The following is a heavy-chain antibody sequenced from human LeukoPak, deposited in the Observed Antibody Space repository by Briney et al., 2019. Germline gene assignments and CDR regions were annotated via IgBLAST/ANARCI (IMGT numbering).Heavy chain of an antibody. J-gene: IGHJ4*02. V-gene: IGHV3-48*03. CDR3: ARTLRVWFGELPTPNFDC. CDR2: ISSSGSTI. CDR1: GFTFSSYE. Sequence: GGSLRLSCAASGFTFSSYEMNWVRQAPGKGLEWVSYISSSGSTIYYADSVKGRFTISRDNAKNSLYLQMNSLRAEDTAVYYCARTLRVWFGELPTPNFDCWGQGTLVTVSS. D-gene: IGHD3-10*01.